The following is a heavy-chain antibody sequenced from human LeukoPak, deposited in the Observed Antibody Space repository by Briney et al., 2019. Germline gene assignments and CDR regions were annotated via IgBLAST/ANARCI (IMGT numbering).Heavy chain of an antibody. Sequence: ASVKVSCKASGYIFTGYYIHWVRQAPGQGLEWMGWINPNSGGTNYAQKFQGRVTMTRDTSISTAYMELGRLRSDDTAVYYCAREVGYCSGGSCYPTGEWGQGTLVTVSS. CDR3: AREVGYCSGGSCYPTGE. CDR2: INPNSGGT. D-gene: IGHD2-15*01. V-gene: IGHV1-2*02. J-gene: IGHJ4*02. CDR1: GYIFTGYY.